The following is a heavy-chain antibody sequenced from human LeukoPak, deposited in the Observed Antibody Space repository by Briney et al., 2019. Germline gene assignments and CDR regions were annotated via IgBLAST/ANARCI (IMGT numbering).Heavy chain of an antibody. J-gene: IGHJ4*02. CDR2: INPNNGGT. Sequence: VASVKVSCKASGYTFTGYYMHWVRQAPGQGLEWMGWINPNNGGTNYAQKFQGRVTVTRDTSISTAYMEMSRLRSDDTAVYYCAREEMATIPSWGQGTLVTVSS. CDR3: AREEMATIPS. D-gene: IGHD5-24*01. V-gene: IGHV1-2*02. CDR1: GYTFTGYY.